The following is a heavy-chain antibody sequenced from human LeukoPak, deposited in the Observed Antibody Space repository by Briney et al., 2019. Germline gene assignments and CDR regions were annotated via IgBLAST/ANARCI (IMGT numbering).Heavy chain of an antibody. CDR2: IQHGGGGT. J-gene: IGHJ3*02. V-gene: IGHV3-30*02. Sequence: GGSLRLSCAASGFDISGHNMHWVRQAPGKGLEWVSFIQHGGGGTWYVDSVKGRFTVSRDNSKNTLDLQMNSLRIEDTALYYCAKDFGSGRYAFDIWGQGTIVTVSS. CDR1: GFDISGHN. CDR3: AKDFGSGRYAFDI. D-gene: IGHD3-10*01.